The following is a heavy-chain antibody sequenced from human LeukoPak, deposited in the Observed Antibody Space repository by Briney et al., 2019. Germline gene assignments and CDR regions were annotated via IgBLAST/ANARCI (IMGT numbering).Heavy chain of an antibody. CDR3: AKMRGQYYHSYYMDA. CDR2: GCSGGST. V-gene: IGHV3-23*01. J-gene: IGHJ6*03. Sequence: GGSLRLSCAASGFIFSSYAMSWVRQAPGKGLEGVSYGCSGGSTYYADSVKGRFTVSRDNSKSTLYLQMNSLTAEDTAVYYCAKMRGQYYHSYYMDAWGKGTTVTVSS. CDR1: GFIFSSYA.